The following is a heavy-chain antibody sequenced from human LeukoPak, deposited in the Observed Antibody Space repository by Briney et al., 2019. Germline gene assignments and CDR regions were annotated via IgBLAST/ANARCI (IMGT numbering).Heavy chain of an antibody. Sequence: SETLSLTCTVSGGSISSGGYYWSWIRQLPGKGLEWIGYIYYSGSTYYNPSLKSRVTISVDTSKNQFSLQLNSVTPEDTAMYNCARDHDEGFVLPYHAFDIWGQGTMVTVSS. CDR3: ARDHDEGFVLPYHAFDI. CDR2: IYYSGST. CDR1: GGSISSGGYY. J-gene: IGHJ3*02. D-gene: IGHD3-16*02. V-gene: IGHV4-31*03.